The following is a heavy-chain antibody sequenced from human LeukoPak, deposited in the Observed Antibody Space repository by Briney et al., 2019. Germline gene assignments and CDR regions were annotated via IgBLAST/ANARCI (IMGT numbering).Heavy chain of an antibody. CDR2: IRYDGGNK. Sequence: GGSLRLSCAASGFTFRTYGMHWVRQAPGKGLEWVAFIRYDGGNKYYADSVKGRITISRDNSKNTLDLQMNSLRTEDTAVYHCAKGHSSTSSLNAFNIWGQGTMVTVSS. CDR3: AKGHSSTSSLNAFNI. V-gene: IGHV3-30*02. J-gene: IGHJ3*02. D-gene: IGHD6-6*01. CDR1: GFTFRTYG.